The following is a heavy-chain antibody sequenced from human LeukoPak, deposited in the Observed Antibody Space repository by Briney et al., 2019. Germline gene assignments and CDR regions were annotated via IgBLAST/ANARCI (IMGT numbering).Heavy chain of an antibody. Sequence: GGSLRLSCAASGFTFSSYSMNWVRQAPGKGLEWVSSISSSSSYIYYADSVKGRFTISRDNAKNSLYLQMNSLRAEDTAVYYCARDLVATIRGWFDPWGQGTLVTVS. CDR3: ARDLVATIRGWFDP. D-gene: IGHD5-12*01. V-gene: IGHV3-21*01. CDR2: ISSSSSYI. J-gene: IGHJ5*02. CDR1: GFTFSSYS.